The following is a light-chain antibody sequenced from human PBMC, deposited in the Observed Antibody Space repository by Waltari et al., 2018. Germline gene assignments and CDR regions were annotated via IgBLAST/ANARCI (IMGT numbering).Light chain of an antibody. CDR2: DAS. CDR1: QTISSY. J-gene: IGKJ4*01. Sequence: EIVLTQSPATLSLSPGERATLSCKASQTISSYLACYHHQLGQAPRLLIYDASTRATATAARVSGRGSGADFTLTSSGLEADDFAVYCCQQRSKWPPTFGGGTKVEIK. V-gene: IGKV3-11*01. CDR3: QQRSKWPPT.